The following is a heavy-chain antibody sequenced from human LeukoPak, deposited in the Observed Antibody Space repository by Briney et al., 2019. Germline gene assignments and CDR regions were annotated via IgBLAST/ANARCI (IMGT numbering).Heavy chain of an antibody. Sequence: SETLSLTCTVSGGSISSGSYYWSWLRQPAGKGLEWIGRIYTSGSTNYNPSLKSRVTMSVDTSKNQFSLKLSSVTAADTAVYYCARDLITMVRGVGQNWFDPWGQGTLVTVSS. D-gene: IGHD3-10*01. V-gene: IGHV4-61*02. CDR2: IYTSGST. J-gene: IGHJ5*02. CDR3: ARDLITMVRGVGQNWFDP. CDR1: GGSISSGSYY.